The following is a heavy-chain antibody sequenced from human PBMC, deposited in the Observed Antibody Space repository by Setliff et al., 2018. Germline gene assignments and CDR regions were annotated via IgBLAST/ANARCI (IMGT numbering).Heavy chain of an antibody. CDR3: ARAHSSTLSVHDY. V-gene: IGHV3-23*01. J-gene: IGHJ4*02. D-gene: IGHD2-2*01. CDR2: ISGSGGST. Sequence: TGGSLRLSCAASGFTFSSYAMSWVRQAPGKGLEWVSGISGSGGSTYYADSVKGRFTISRDNSKSTLYLQMNSLRAEDTAVYYCARAHSSTLSVHDYWGQGTLVTVSS. CDR1: GFTFSSYA.